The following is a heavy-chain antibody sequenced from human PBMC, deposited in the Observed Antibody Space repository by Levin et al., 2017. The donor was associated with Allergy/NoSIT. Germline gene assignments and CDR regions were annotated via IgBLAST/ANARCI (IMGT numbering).Heavy chain of an antibody. D-gene: IGHD3-22*01. CDR2: INHSEST. Sequence: SQTLSLTCAVYGGSFSGYYWSWIRQPPGKGLEWIGEINHSESTNYNPSLKSRVTISVDTSKSQFSLKMTSVTAADTAVYYCARGETPYDRSGYYYRYWGQGTLVTVSS. CDR1: GGSFSGYY. J-gene: IGHJ4*02. CDR3: ARGETPYDRSGYYYRY. V-gene: IGHV4-34*01.